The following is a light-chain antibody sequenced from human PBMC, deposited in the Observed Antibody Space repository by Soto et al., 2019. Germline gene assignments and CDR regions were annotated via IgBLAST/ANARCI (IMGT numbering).Light chain of an antibody. CDR3: CPNAGRSPFV. J-gene: IGLJ1*01. V-gene: IGLV2-23*01. Sequence: QSVLTQPPSVSGSPGQSITISCTGTSSDVGSYNLVSWYQQHPGKAPKLIIYEGSKRPSGVSNRFSGSKSGNTASLTISGLQAENVAVLYRCPNAGRSPFVLRTGTKVTV. CDR2: EGS. CDR1: SSDVGSYNL.